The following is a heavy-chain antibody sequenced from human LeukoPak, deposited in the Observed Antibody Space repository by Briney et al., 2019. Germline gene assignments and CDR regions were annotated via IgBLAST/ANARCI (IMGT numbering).Heavy chain of an antibody. CDR3: ALTPLYYYDSSGYPYYFDY. CDR1: GFTLSSYA. J-gene: IGHJ4*02. D-gene: IGHD3-22*01. Sequence: GGSLRLSCAASGFTLSSYAMSWVRQAPGKGLEWVSAISGSGGSTYYADSVKGRFTISRDNSKNTLYLQMNSLRAEDTAVYYCALTPLYYYDSSGYPYYFDYWGQGTLVTVSS. V-gene: IGHV3-23*01. CDR2: ISGSGGST.